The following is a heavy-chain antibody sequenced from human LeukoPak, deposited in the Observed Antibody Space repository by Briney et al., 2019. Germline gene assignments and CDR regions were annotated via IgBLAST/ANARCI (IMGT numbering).Heavy chain of an antibody. D-gene: IGHD3-10*01. CDR3: ARAKPKNMVRGLIMRRESRYYFDY. CDR1: GFTFSTYG. J-gene: IGHJ4*02. CDR2: IYSGGST. V-gene: IGHV3-53*01. Sequence: GGSLRLSCAASGFTFSTYGMSWVRQAPGKGLEWVSVIYSGGSTYYADSVKGRFTISRDNSKSTLYIQMNSLRAEDTAVYYCARAKPKNMVRGLIMRRESRYYFDYWGQGTLVTVSS.